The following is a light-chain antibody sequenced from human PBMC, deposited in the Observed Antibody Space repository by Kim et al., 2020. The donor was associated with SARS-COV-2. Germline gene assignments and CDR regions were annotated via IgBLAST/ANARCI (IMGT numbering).Light chain of an antibody. CDR2: GEN. CDR1: NLRSYY. CDR3: NSRDSSVNHLV. V-gene: IGLV3-19*01. Sequence: ALGQTVRITCQGDNLRSYYAGWYQQKPGQAPILVIYGENNRPSGIPDRFSGSSSGNTASLTITGAQAEDEADYYCNSRDSSVNHLVFGGGTQLTVL. J-gene: IGLJ3*02.